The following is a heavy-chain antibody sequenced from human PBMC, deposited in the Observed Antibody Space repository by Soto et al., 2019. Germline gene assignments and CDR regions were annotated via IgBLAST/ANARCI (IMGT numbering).Heavy chain of an antibody. J-gene: IGHJ5*02. V-gene: IGHV3-23*01. CDR3: AKMVRLEQLKNWFDP. CDR1: GFTFSSYA. D-gene: IGHD1-26*01. CDR2: ISGSGGST. Sequence: GGSLRLSCAASGFTFSSYAMSWVRQAPGKGLEWVSAISGSGGSTYYADSVKGRFTISRDNSKNTLYLQMNSLGAEDTAVYYCAKMVRLEQLKNWFDPWGQGTLVTVSS.